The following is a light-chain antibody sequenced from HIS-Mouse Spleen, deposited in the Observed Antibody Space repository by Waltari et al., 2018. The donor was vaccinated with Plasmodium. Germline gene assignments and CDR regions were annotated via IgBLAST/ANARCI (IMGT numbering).Light chain of an antibody. CDR1: QSVSSSY. Sequence: IVLTPSPGPLFLSPGERATPSCSSSQSVSSSYLAWYQQKPCQAPRRLIYGAYSMATRIPDRFSCSGSGTDCTLTISRLEPEDFAVYYCQQYGSSPRLTFGGGTKVEIK. J-gene: IGKJ4*01. CDR2: GAY. V-gene: IGKV3-20*01. CDR3: QQYGSSPRLT.